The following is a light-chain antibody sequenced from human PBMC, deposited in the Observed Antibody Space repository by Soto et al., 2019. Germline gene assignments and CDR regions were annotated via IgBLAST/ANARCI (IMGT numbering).Light chain of an antibody. CDR2: EVS. CDR3: SSYTSSSTYV. J-gene: IGLJ1*01. Sequence: QSALTQPASVSGSPGQSITISCTGTSSDVGGSNYVSWYQQHPDKAPKLMIYEVSNRPSGVSNRFSGSKSGNTASLTISGLQAEDEADYYCSSYTSSSTYVFGTGTKLTVL. CDR1: SSDVGGSNY. V-gene: IGLV2-14*01.